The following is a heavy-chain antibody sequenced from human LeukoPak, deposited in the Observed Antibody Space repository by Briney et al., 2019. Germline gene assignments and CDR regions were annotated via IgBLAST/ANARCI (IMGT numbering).Heavy chain of an antibody. CDR1: GFTFSSYA. CDR2: ISYDGSNK. CDR3: ARESVGRITMIVNLVRGAFDI. V-gene: IGHV3-30*04. J-gene: IGHJ3*02. Sequence: PGGSLRLSCAASGFTFSSYAMHWVCQAPGKGLEWVAVISYDGSNKYYADSVKGRFTISRDNSKNTLYLQMNSLRAEDTAVYYCARESVGRITMIVNLVRGAFDIWGQGTMVTVSS. D-gene: IGHD3-22*01.